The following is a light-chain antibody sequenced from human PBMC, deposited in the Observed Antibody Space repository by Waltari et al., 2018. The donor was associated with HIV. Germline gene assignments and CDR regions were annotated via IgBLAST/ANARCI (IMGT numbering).Light chain of an antibody. Sequence: EIVLTQSPATLSLSPGERAALSCRASQSISNYLAWYQHKPGQAPRLLIYDASKRATGIPARFSGSGSGTDFTLTISSLEPEDFAVYYWQQRSNWITFGQGTRLDIK. J-gene: IGKJ5*01. CDR3: QQRSNWIT. CDR2: DAS. CDR1: QSISNY. V-gene: IGKV3-11*01.